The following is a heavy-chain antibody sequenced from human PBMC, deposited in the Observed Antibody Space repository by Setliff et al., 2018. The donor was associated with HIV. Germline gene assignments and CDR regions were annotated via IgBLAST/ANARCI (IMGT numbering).Heavy chain of an antibody. Sequence: SETLSLTCRVSGDPISSGGYYWSWIRQSPVKGLEWIGYIYYNGNAYYNPSLEGRLTMSIDPSQNHFSLNLTSVTAADTAVYYCARLTYVSRFLGWSPEYSFYHYYLDVWG. CDR3: ARLTYVSRFLGWSPEYSFYHYYLDV. CDR1: GDPISSGGYY. D-gene: IGHD3-3*01. J-gene: IGHJ6*03. V-gene: IGHV4-31*02. CDR2: IYYNGNA.